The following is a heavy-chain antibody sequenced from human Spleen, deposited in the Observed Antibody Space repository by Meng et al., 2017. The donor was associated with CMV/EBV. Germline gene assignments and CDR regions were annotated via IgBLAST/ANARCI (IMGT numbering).Heavy chain of an antibody. D-gene: IGHD3-16*01. CDR2: RWHDGGKK. V-gene: IGHV3-33*01. J-gene: IGHJ4*02. CDR3: ARDMSAGKFYIDY. CDR1: GFTCSSDG. Sequence: AAGFTCSSDGTHWVRQAPGKGLEWVEVRWHDGGKKYHADSVKGRFTIYRDNSKNTLYLQMNSRRVEDTAIYYCARDMSAGKFYIDYWGQGILVTVSS.